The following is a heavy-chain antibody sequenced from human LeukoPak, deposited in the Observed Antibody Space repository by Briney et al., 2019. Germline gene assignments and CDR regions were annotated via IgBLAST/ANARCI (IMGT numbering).Heavy chain of an antibody. J-gene: IGHJ4*02. CDR3: ARAWGIAAHY. CDR1: GGSFSGYY. Sequence: SETLSLTCAVYGGSFSGYYWSWIRQPPGKGLEWIGEINHSGSTNYNPSLKSRVTTSVDTSKNQFSLKLSSVTAADTAVYYCARAWGIAAHYWGQGTLVSVSS. V-gene: IGHV4-34*01. CDR2: INHSGST. D-gene: IGHD6-13*01.